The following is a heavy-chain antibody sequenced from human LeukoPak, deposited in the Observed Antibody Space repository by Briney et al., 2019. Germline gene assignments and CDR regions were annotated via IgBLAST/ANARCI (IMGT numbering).Heavy chain of an antibody. Sequence: ASVKVSCKASGYTFTSYAMHWVRQAPGQRLERMGWINAGNGNTKYSQKFQGRVTITRDTSASTAYMELSSLRSEDTAVYYCASNKRRAAAGIYYYYGMDVWGQGTTVTVSS. CDR2: INAGNGNT. J-gene: IGHJ6*02. CDR1: GYTFTSYA. D-gene: IGHD6-13*01. CDR3: ASNKRRAAAGIYYYYGMDV. V-gene: IGHV1-3*01.